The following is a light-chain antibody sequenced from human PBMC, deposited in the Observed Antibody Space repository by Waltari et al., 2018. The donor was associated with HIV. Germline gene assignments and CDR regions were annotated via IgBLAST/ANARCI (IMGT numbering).Light chain of an antibody. CDR3: CSYAGSYRGV. CDR1: SSDVGGYNY. Sequence: QSALTQPRSVSGSPGPSVTLSCTGTSSDVGGYNYVSWYQQHPGKAPKLIIYDVSKRPSGVPDRFSGSKSGNTASLTISGLQAEDEADYYCCSYAGSYRGVFGGGTKLTVL. CDR2: DVS. J-gene: IGLJ2*01. V-gene: IGLV2-11*01.